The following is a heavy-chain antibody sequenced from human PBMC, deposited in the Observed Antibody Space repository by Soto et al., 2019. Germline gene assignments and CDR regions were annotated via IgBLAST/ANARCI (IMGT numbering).Heavy chain of an antibody. J-gene: IGHJ4*02. V-gene: IGHV1-46*01. CDR1: GDTFTDYY. CDR2: VNPSGGHT. D-gene: IGHD2-21*02. CDR3: ARGGHVVVGTAALDY. Sequence: QVQLMQSGAEVKKPGASVKVSCKASGDTFTDYYIHWVRQAPGQGLEWMGTVNPSGGHTTYAQHFLGRVTRTKDTSTSTLYRELTSLTSDDTAIYYCARGGHVVVGTAALDYWGQGTLVTVSS.